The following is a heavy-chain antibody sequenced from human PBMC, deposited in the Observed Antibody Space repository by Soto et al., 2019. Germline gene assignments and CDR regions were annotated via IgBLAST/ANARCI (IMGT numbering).Heavy chain of an antibody. CDR1: GFTFSNYA. Sequence: GGSLRLSCAASGFTFSNYALHWVRQAPGKGLEWVAVISYGGNNEYYADSVKGRFTISRDNSKNALYLQMNTLRAEDTAVYYCARSMVRGSLDSFDMWGQGTMVTVS. V-gene: IGHV3-30-3*01. J-gene: IGHJ3*02. CDR2: ISYGGNNE. D-gene: IGHD3-10*01. CDR3: ARSMVRGSLDSFDM.